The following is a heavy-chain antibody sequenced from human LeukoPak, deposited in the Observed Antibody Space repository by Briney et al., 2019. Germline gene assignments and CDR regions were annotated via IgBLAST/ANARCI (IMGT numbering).Heavy chain of an antibody. CDR1: GYSFTSYW. V-gene: IGHV5-51*01. CDR3: ARSYYDFWSGVIGWFDP. Sequence: GESLKISFKGSGYSFTSYWIGWVRQMPGKGLEWMGIIYPGDSDTRYSPSFQGQVTISADKSISTAYLQWSSLKASDTAMYYCARSYYDFWSGVIGWFDPWGQGTLVTVSS. J-gene: IGHJ5*02. CDR2: IYPGDSDT. D-gene: IGHD3-3*01.